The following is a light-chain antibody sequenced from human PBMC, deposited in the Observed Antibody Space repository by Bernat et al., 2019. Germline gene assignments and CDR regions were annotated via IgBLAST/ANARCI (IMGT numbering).Light chain of an antibody. J-gene: IGKJ5*01. CDR2: GAS. Sequence: DIQLTQSPSFLSASVGGRVTITCRARQVIVTYLAWYHQQPGKAPQLLIYGASTLQSGVQSRFSGSGSGAEFTLTISSLQPEDSATYYCQQLDNFPITFGQGTRLEIK. CDR3: QQLDNFPIT. V-gene: IGKV1-9*01. CDR1: QVIVTY.